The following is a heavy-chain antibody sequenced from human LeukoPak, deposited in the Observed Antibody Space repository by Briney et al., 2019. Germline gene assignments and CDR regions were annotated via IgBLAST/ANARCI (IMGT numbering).Heavy chain of an antibody. V-gene: IGHV3-7*04. Sequence: GGSLRLSCEASGYTLCIYWMTWVRQAPGKGLEWVANINQDGGEKYHVDSVRGRFTISRDTAKNSLYLQMNHRRAEDRGGHYCARVRDRWWFDPWGQGTLVTVSS. D-gene: IGHD6-13*01. CDR2: INQDGGEK. CDR3: ARVRDRWWFDP. CDR1: GYTLCIYW. J-gene: IGHJ5*02.